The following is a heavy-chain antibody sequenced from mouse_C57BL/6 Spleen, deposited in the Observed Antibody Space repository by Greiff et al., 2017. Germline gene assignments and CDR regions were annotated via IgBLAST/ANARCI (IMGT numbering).Heavy chain of an antibody. CDR1: CYTFTSYW. Sequence: QVQLQQPGAELVQPGASVKMSCKASCYTFTSYWITWVKPRPGQGLAWIGDIYPCSGSPTSNEKFKSTATLTVDTSSITAYMQLSSLTSEDSAVYYCARGDVWDFDYWGQGTTLTVSS. D-gene: IGHD3-3*01. V-gene: IGHV1-55*01. CDR2: IYPCSGSP. CDR3: ARGDVWDFDY. J-gene: IGHJ2*01.